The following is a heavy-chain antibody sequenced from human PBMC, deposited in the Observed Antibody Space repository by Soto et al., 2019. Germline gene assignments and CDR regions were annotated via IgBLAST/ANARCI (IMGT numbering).Heavy chain of an antibody. CDR3: AHNMAYYDFWSGLGSYWFDP. Sequence: SGPTLVNPTQTLTLTCTFSGFSLSTSGVGVGWIRQPPGKALEWLALIYWNDDKRYSPSLKSRLTITKDTSKNQVVLTMTNMDPVDTATYYCAHNMAYYDFWSGLGSYWFDPWGQGTLVTVS. CDR2: IYWNDDK. CDR1: GFSLSTSGVG. J-gene: IGHJ5*02. V-gene: IGHV2-5*01. D-gene: IGHD3-3*01.